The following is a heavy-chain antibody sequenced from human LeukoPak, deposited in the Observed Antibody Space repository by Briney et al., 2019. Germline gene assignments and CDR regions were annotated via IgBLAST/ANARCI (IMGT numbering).Heavy chain of an antibody. J-gene: IGHJ4*02. CDR1: GYTFTSYG. V-gene: IGHV1-18*01. Sequence: GASVKVSCKASGYTFTSYGISWVRQAPGQGLEWMGWISAYNGNTNYAQKLQGRVTMTTDTSTSTAYMELRSLRSDDTAVYYCARDIITISRYGDSNLFDCWGQGTLVTVSS. CDR2: ISAYNGNT. CDR3: ARDIITISRYGDSNLFDC. D-gene: IGHD4-17*01.